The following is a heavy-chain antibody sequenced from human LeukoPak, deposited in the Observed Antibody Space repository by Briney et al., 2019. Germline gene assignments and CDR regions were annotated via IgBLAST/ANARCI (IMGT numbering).Heavy chain of an antibody. CDR3: AKRKDSGGYYFFDY. CDR2: VSGGGGST. CDR1: GFTFNSYA. Sequence: GGSLRLSCAASGFTFNSYAMTWVRQAPGKGLEWVSGVSGGGGSTYYADSVKGRFTISRDNSKNTLYLQMNSLRAEDTAVYYCAKRKDSGGYYFFDYWGQGTLVTVSS. V-gene: IGHV3-23*01. D-gene: IGHD3-22*01. J-gene: IGHJ4*02.